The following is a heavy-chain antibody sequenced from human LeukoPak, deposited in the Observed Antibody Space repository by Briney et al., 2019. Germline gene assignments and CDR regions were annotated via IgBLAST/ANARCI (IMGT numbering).Heavy chain of an antibody. CDR3: ARGVALSNYYDSSGYYSYYFDY. CDR2: ISYDGSNK. Sequence: QPGGSLRLSCAASGFTFSNYAMHWVRQAPGKGLEWVAVISYDGSNKYYADSVKGRFTISRDNSKNTLYLQMNSLRAEDTAVYYCARGVALSNYYDSSGYYSYYFDYWGQGTLVTVSS. CDR1: GFTFSNYA. J-gene: IGHJ4*02. D-gene: IGHD3-22*01. V-gene: IGHV3-30-3*01.